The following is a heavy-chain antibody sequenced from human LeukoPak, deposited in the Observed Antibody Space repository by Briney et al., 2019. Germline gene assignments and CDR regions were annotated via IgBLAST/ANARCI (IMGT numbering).Heavy chain of an antibody. CDR2: IYTSGST. CDR3: ARHQAYYDFWSGRYYYYYMDV. V-gene: IGHV4-4*09. CDR1: GGSISSYY. Sequence: SETLSLTCTVSGGSISSYYWSWIRQPPVKGLEWIGYIYTSGSTNYNPSLKSRVTISVDTSKNQFSLKLSSVTAADTAVYYCARHQAYYDFWSGRYYYYYMDVWGKGTTVTVSS. J-gene: IGHJ6*03. D-gene: IGHD3-3*01.